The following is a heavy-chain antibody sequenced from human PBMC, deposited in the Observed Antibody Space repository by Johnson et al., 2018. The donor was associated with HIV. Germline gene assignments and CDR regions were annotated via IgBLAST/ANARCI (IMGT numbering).Heavy chain of an antibody. Sequence: VHLVESGGGVVQPGGSLRLSCAASGFTVSSNYMSWVHQAPGKGLEWVSVIYSGGSTYYADSVKGRFTISTDNSKNTLYLQMNSLGAEDTAVYYCARGAWFGETDAFDIWGQGTMVTVSS. CDR3: ARGAWFGETDAFDI. V-gene: IGHV3-66*02. CDR1: GFTVSSNY. CDR2: IYSGGST. J-gene: IGHJ3*02. D-gene: IGHD3-10*01.